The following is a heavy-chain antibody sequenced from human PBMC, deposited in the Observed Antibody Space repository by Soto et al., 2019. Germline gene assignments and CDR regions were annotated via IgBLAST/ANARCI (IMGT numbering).Heavy chain of an antibody. CDR3: AKLIEYCSGGSCHENYFDY. J-gene: IGHJ4*02. CDR2: ISYDGSKK. Sequence: QVQLVESGGGVIQPGRSPRLSCAASGFTFSSYGMHWVRQAPGKGLEWVAVISYDGSKKYYADSVKGRFTISRDNSKNTLYLQMNSLRAEDTAVYYCAKLIEYCSGGSCHENYFDYWGQGTLVTVSS. CDR1: GFTFSSYG. V-gene: IGHV3-30*18. D-gene: IGHD2-15*01.